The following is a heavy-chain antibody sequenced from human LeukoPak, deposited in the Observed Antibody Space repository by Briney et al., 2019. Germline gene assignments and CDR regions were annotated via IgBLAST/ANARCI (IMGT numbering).Heavy chain of an antibody. V-gene: IGHV1-2*02. J-gene: IGHJ4*02. CDR3: ARGSRTVTTSPPGY. D-gene: IGHD4-17*01. CDR2: IKPNSGDT. Sequence: ASVKVSCKASGYTFTGYYIHWVRQAPGQGLEWMGWIKPNSGDTNYAQKFQGRVTMTRDTSISTAYMELSRLRSDDTAVYYCARGSRTVTTSPPGYWGQGTLVTVSS. CDR1: GYTFTGYY.